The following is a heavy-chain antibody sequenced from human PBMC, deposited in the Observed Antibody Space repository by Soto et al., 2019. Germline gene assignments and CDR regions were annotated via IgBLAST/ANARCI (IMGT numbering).Heavy chain of an antibody. J-gene: IGHJ3*02. D-gene: IGHD6-19*01. Sequence: ASVKVSCKASGGPFSSYATSWVRQAPGQGLEWMGGIIPMYGKTDYAQKFQGRITISADESTSTAYMELSSLRSEDTAVYYCAREAVAGLLGAFAIWGQGTMVTVSS. CDR2: IIPMYGKT. CDR1: GGPFSSYA. CDR3: AREAVAGLLGAFAI. V-gene: IGHV1-69*13.